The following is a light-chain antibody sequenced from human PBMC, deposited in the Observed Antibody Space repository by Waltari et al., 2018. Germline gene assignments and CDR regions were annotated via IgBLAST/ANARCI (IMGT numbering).Light chain of an antibody. CDR3: QQYLTIPYT. CDR2: WAS. V-gene: IGKV4-1*01. CDR1: QSVLYSPRNKDF. J-gene: IGKJ2*01. Sequence: DIVMAQSPDSLAVSLGERATISGNAAQSVLYSPRNKDFFTWYQQKPGQPPKVLIYWASIRESGVPDRFSGSGSGTDFTLTISNLQAEDVAVYYCQQYLTIPYTFGQGTKLEIK.